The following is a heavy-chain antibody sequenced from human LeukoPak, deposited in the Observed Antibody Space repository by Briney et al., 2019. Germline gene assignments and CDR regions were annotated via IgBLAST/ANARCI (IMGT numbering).Heavy chain of an antibody. CDR2: ISSSSSYI. CDR3: VRDQGTAMAHNYGMDV. V-gene: IGHV3-21*01. Sequence: GGSLRLSCAASGFTFSNCNMNWVRQAPGKGLEGVSSISSSSSYIYYADSVKGRFTISRDNAKNSLYLQMNSLRAEDTAVYYCVRDQGTAMAHNYGMDVWGKGTTVTVSS. J-gene: IGHJ6*04. D-gene: IGHD5-18*01. CDR1: GFTFSNCN.